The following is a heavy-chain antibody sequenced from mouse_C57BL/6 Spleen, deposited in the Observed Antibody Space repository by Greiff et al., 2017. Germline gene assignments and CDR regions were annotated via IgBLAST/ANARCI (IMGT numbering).Heavy chain of an antibody. CDR3: ASSYYAMDY. Sequence: VQLQQSGPELVKPGASVKISCKASAYSFTGYYMNWVKQSPEKSLEWIGEINPSTGGTTYNQKFKAKATLTVDKSSSTAYMQLKSLTSEDSAVYYCASSYYAMDYWGQGTSVTVSS. CDR2: INPSTGGT. V-gene: IGHV1-42*01. CDR1: AYSFTGYY. J-gene: IGHJ4*01.